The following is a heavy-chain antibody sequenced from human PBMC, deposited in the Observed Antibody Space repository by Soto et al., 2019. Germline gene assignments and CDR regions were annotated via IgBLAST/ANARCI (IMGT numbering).Heavy chain of an antibody. J-gene: IGHJ5*02. Sequence: QVQLQQWGAGLLKPSETLSLTCGVYGGSFSGNYWSWIHQPPGEGLEWIGEINPSGSTNYSPSLKSRATISADTSNNQFSLKLSSVIAADPAVYYCARGRDGGGASWGQGTLVTVSS. CDR2: INPSGST. CDR1: GGSFSGNY. V-gene: IGHV4-34*01. D-gene: IGHD4-17*01. CDR3: ARGRDGGGAS.